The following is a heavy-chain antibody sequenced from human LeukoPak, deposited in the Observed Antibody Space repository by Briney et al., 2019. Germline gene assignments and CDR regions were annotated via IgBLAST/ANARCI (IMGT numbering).Heavy chain of an antibody. CDR3: AKDRTVGASYWYFDL. Sequence: GGSLRLSCAASGFTFSSYAMSWVRQAPGKGLEWVSAISGSGGSTYNADSVKGRFTISRDNSKNTLYLQMNSLRAEDTAVYYCAKDRTVGASYWYFDLWGRGTLVTVSS. CDR2: ISGSGGST. CDR1: GFTFSSYA. V-gene: IGHV3-23*01. J-gene: IGHJ2*01. D-gene: IGHD1-26*01.